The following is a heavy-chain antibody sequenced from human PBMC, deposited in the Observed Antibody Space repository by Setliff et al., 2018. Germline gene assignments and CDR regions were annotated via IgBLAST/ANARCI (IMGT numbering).Heavy chain of an antibody. D-gene: IGHD3-10*01. Sequence: NPSETLSLTCAIYGESSSGYYWSWIRQSPGKTLEWIGEIMDGRDTVYNPSLDSRVTISSDTSRNQFSLELSSVTAADTAVYYCARHATYYYGSGNLPFDHWAQGSLVTVSS. CDR3: ARHATYYYGSGNLPFDH. V-gene: IGHV4-34*12. CDR2: IMDGRDT. J-gene: IGHJ4*02. CDR1: GESSSGYY.